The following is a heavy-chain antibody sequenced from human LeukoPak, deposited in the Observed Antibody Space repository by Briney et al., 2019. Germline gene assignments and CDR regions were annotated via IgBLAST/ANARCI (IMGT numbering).Heavy chain of an antibody. CDR1: GFTFSSYA. CDR3: AKDEEVTGTNLGLILEAFDI. CDR2: ISASGGST. V-gene: IGHV3-23*01. D-gene: IGHD1-20*01. Sequence: PGGSLRLSCAASGFTFSSYAMTWVRQAPGKGLEWVSAISASGGSTYYADSVKGRFTISRDNSKNTLYLQMNSLRAEDTAVYFCAKDEEVTGTNLGLILEAFDIWGQGTMVTVSS. J-gene: IGHJ3*02.